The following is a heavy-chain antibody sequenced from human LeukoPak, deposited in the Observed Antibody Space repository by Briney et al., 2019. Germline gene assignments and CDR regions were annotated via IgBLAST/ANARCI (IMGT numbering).Heavy chain of an antibody. CDR1: GFTFSSYG. V-gene: IGHV3-30*02. J-gene: IGHJ4*02. CDR2: IRYDGSNK. D-gene: IGHD3-22*01. CDR3: ARDLGYDSSGFDY. Sequence: GGSLRLSCAASGFTFSSYGMHWVRQAPGKGLEWVAFIRYDGSNKYYADSVKGRFTISRDNAKNSLYLQMNSLRAEDTAVYYCARDLGYDSSGFDYWGQGTLVTVSS.